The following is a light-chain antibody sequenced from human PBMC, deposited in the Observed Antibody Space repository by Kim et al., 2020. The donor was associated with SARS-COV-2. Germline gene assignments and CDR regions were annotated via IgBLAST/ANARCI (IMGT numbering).Light chain of an antibody. CDR1: QDIGDG. CDR2: DAS. Sequence: ASVEDRVTNTCRARQDIGDGLVWYQQNPGRAPKRLIYDASNLQSGVPSRFSGSGSETRFTLTINSLQPEDFATYFCLQHRTYPITFGQGTRLEIK. J-gene: IGKJ5*01. V-gene: IGKV1-17*01. CDR3: LQHRTYPIT.